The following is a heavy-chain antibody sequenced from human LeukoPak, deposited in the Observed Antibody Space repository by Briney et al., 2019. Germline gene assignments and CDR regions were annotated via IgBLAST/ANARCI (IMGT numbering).Heavy chain of an antibody. Sequence: ASVKVSCKASGYTFTSYGISWVRQAPGQGLEWMGWISAYNGNTNYAQKLQGRVTMTTDTSTSTAYMELRSLRSDDTAVYYCARDLKGYVWGSYRSLVGYWGQGTLVIVSS. J-gene: IGHJ4*02. V-gene: IGHV1-18*01. D-gene: IGHD3-16*02. CDR3: ARDLKGYVWGSYRSLVGY. CDR1: GYTFTSYG. CDR2: ISAYNGNT.